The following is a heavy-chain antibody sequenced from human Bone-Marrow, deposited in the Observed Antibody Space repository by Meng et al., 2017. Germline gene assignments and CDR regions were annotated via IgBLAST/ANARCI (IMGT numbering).Heavy chain of an antibody. CDR1: GFTFSSYG. CDR2: IWYDGSNK. J-gene: IGHJ4*02. D-gene: IGHD3-10*01. Sequence: GESLKISCAASGFTFSSYGMHWVRQAPGKGLEWVAVIWYDGSNKYYADSVKGRFTISRDNSKNTLYLQMNSLRAEDTAVYYCARDAPITMVRGVSDYWGRGPLVTVSS. CDR3: ARDAPITMVRGVSDY. V-gene: IGHV3-33*01.